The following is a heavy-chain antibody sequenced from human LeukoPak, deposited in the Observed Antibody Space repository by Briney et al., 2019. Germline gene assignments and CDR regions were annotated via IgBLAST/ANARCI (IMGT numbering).Heavy chain of an antibody. CDR1: GGSISSSNW. CDR2: IYHSGST. V-gene: IGHV4-4*02. Sequence: SGTLSLTCAVSGGSISSSNWWSWVRQPPGKGLEWIGEIYHSGSTNYNPSLKSRVTISVDKSKNQFSLKLSSVTAADTAVYYCARYWNWNDVGVHWFDPWGQGTLVTVSS. D-gene: IGHD1-1*01. J-gene: IGHJ5*02. CDR3: ARYWNWNDVGVHWFDP.